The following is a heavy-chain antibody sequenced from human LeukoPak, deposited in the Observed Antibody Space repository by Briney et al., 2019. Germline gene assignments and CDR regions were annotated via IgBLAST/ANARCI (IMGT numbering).Heavy chain of an antibody. CDR1: GFTFSSYW. D-gene: IGHD2-2*02. CDR3: AKDRGDCTSTSCHKPLDY. V-gene: IGHV3-74*01. J-gene: IGHJ4*02. Sequence: PGGSLRLSCAASGFTFSSYWMHWVRQAPGKGLVWVSRINSDGSTTTYADSVKGRFTFSRDNAKTTLYLQMNSLRAEDTAVYYCAKDRGDCTSTSCHKPLDYWGQGTLVTVSS. CDR2: INSDGSTT.